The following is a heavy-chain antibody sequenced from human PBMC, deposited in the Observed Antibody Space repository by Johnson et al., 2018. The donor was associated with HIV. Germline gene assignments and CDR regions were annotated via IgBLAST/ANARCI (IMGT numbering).Heavy chain of an antibody. V-gene: IGHV3-30*18. CDR3: AKSFSTSSIDALDM. J-gene: IGHJ3*02. CDR1: GFTFSSYW. CDR2: ISYDGSNK. Sequence: VQLVESGGGLVQPGGSLRLSCAASGFTFSSYWMSWVRQAPGKGLEWVAVISYDGSNKYYADSVKGRFTISRDNSKNTLYLQMNSLRAEDTALYYCAKSFSTSSIDALDMWGQGTMVTVSS. D-gene: IGHD6-6*01.